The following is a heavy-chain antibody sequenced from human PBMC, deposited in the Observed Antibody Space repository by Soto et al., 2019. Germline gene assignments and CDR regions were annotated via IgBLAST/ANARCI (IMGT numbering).Heavy chain of an antibody. J-gene: IGHJ4*02. CDR2: ISYDGRDK. CDR1: GFPFTSYG. V-gene: IGHV3-30*03. D-gene: IGHD3-10*01. Sequence: QVQLVESGGGGVQPGRSLRLSCAASGFPFTSYGMHWVREGPDKGLEWVAIISYDGRDKYYADSVKGRFTISRDNSKNTLYLQMNSLRPEETALYYCVGGQYDCDYRGQGTLVIVSS. CDR3: VGGQYDCDY.